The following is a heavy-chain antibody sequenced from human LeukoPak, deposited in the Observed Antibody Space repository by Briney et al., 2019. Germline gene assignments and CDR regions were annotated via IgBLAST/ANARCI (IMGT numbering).Heavy chain of an antibody. V-gene: IGHV3-9*01. CDR2: ISWNSGSV. D-gene: IGHD6-19*01. CDR1: GFTFDDYA. CDR3: AKDATYNSGWTDY. Sequence: GGSLRLSCAASGFTFDDYAMHWVRQAPGKGLEWVSYISWNSGSVVYADSVKGRFTISRDNAKNSLYLQMNSLRADDTALYYCAKDATYNSGWTDYWGQGTLVTVSS. J-gene: IGHJ4*02.